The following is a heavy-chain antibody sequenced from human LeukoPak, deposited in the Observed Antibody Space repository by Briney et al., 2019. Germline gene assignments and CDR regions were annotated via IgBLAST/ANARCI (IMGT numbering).Heavy chain of an antibody. CDR2: IRSGGTNT. V-gene: IGHV3-48*04. CDR1: GFTFSSFS. J-gene: IGHJ3*02. Sequence: PGGSLRLSCAASGFTFSSFSMNWVRQAPGKGLEWVSYIRSGGTNTDYTGSVKGRFTTSRDNAKNSLYLQMNSLRAEDTAVYYCARDGYSSTDAFDIWGQGTMVIVSS. CDR3: ARDGYSSTDAFDI. D-gene: IGHD6-13*01.